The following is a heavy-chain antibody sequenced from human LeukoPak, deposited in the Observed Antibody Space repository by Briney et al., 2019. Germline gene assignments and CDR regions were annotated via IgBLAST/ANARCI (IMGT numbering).Heavy chain of an antibody. CDR1: GDSISSRDSY. J-gene: IGHJ4*02. V-gene: IGHV4-39*07. CDR3: ARGRRGSYFQDY. D-gene: IGHD1-26*01. CDR2: MWFGGTT. Sequence: PSETLSLTCTVSGDSISSRDSYWGWIRQPPGKGLEWIGSMWFGGTTSYNPSLESRVTISVDTSKNQFSLKLSSVTAADTAVYYCARGRRGSYFQDYWGQGTLVTVSS.